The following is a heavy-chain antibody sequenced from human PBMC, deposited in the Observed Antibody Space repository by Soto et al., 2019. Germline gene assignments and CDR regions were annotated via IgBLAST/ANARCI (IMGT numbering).Heavy chain of an antibody. CDR3: ARARMVRGIIYYYGMDV. D-gene: IGHD3-10*01. CDR1: GGSISSDGNY. V-gene: IGHV4-31*03. J-gene: IGHJ6*02. Sequence: QVQLQESGPGLVKSSQTLSLTCTVSGGSISSDGNYWSWIRQHPGKGLEWIGYIYYSGSTYYNPSLKSRVTISVDTSKNQFSLKLNSVTAADTAVYYCARARMVRGIIYYYGMDVWGQGTTVTGSS. CDR2: IYYSGST.